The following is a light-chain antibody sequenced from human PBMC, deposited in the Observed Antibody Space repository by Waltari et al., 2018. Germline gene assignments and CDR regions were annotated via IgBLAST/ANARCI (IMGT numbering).Light chain of an antibody. V-gene: IGLV1-47*01. J-gene: IGLJ2*01. Sequence: QSVLTQPPSASGTPGQRVTISCSGSSSNIGKNYVYWHQQLPGTAPKLPISGNDQRPSGVPDRFSGSKSGTSASLAISGLRSEDEADYYCAAWDDSLGVWIFGGGTKLTVL. CDR3: AAWDDSLGVWI. CDR1: SSNIGKNY. CDR2: GND.